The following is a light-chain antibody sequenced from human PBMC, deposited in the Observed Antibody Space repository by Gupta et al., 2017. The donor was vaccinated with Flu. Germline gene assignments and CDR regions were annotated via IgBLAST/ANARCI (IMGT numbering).Light chain of an antibody. CDR2: SNN. J-gene: IGLJ1*01. CDR1: SSSVGTNT. CDR3: AAWDDSLNGRV. Sequence: QSVLTQPPSASGTPGQRVTISCSGSSSSVGTNTVNWYQQLPGTAPKLLIYSNNRRPSGVPDRFSGSKSGTSASLAIGGLQAEEEADDYCAAWDDSLNGRVFGTGTKVTVL. V-gene: IGLV1-44*01.